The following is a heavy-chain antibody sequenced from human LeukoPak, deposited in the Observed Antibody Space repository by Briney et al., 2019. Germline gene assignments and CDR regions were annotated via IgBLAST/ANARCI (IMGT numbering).Heavy chain of an antibody. V-gene: IGHV3-66*01. CDR1: GFTVSSHY. Sequence: GGSLRLSCAASGFTVSSHYMTWVRQAPRKGLEWVSVIYTGGSTYYADFVKGRFIISRDNSKNTVHLQMNSLRVEDTAVYHCARTLNYNYYAMDVWGQGTTVTVSS. CDR3: ARTLNYNYYAMDV. J-gene: IGHJ6*02. CDR2: IYTGGST.